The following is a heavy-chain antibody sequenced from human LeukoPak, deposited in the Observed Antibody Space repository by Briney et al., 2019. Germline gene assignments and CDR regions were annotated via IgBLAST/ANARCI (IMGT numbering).Heavy chain of an antibody. V-gene: IGHV3-23*01. J-gene: IGHJ4*02. CDR2: ISGSGGST. CDR1: GFTFSSYP. CDR3: AKGVFIAARSCYDY. D-gene: IGHD6-6*01. Sequence: GGSLRLSCAASGFTFSSYPMRWVRQAPGKGLEWVSAISGSGGSTYYADSVKGRFTISRDNSKNTLYLQMNSLRAEDTAVYYCAKGVFIAARSCYDYWGQGTLVTVSS.